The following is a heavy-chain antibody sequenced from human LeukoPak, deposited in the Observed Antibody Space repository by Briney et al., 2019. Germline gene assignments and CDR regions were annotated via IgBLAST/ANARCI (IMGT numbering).Heavy chain of an antibody. CDR1: GGSLRGHY. D-gene: IGHD3-10*01. J-gene: IGHJ6*03. V-gene: IGHV4-34*01. CDR3: ARESDPITGYFYYYMDV. CDR2: INHNGST. Sequence: AETLSLTCGVYGGSLRGHYWSWIRQPPGKGLEWVGEINHNGSTNYNPSFWGRVTISVDTSKNQFFLKLNSVTAADTAVYYCARESDPITGYFYYYMDVWGRGTTVTVSS.